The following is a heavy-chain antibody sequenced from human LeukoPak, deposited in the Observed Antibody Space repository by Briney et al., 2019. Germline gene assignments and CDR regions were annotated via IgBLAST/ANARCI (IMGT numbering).Heavy chain of an antibody. CDR1: GGSFSGYY. CDR2: INHSGST. D-gene: IGHD6-25*01. CDR3: ARVGGGPKQRLGRYWYFDL. J-gene: IGHJ2*01. Sequence: SETLSPTCAVYGGSFSGYYWSWIRQPPGKGLEWIGEINHSGSTNYNPSLKSRVTISVDTSKNQFSLKLSSVTAADTAVYYCARVGGGPKQRLGRYWYFDLWGRGTLVTVSS. V-gene: IGHV4-34*01.